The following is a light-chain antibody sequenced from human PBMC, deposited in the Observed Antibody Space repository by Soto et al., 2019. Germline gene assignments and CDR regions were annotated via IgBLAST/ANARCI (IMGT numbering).Light chain of an antibody. J-gene: IGKJ3*01. CDR3: QQYNNWPPRIT. CDR2: GAS. V-gene: IGKV3-15*01. Sequence: EIVMTQSPATLSVSPGERATLSCRASQSVSSNLAWYQQKPGQAPRLLIYGASTRATGIPARFSGSGSGTAFNLTISSLQSEDFAVYYCQQYNNWPPRITFGPGTKVDIK. CDR1: QSVSSN.